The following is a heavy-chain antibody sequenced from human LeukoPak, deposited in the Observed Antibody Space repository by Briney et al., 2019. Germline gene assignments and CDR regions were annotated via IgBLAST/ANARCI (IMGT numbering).Heavy chain of an antibody. CDR3: ARGVIAAGGNDFDY. Sequence: SQTLSLTCTVSGGSISSGSYYWSWIRQPPGKGLEWIGEINHSGSTNYNPSLKSRVTISVDTSKNQFSLKLSSVTAADTAVYYCARGVIAAGGNDFDYWGQGTLVTVSS. J-gene: IGHJ4*02. D-gene: IGHD6-13*01. CDR2: INHSGST. V-gene: IGHV4-39*07. CDR1: GGSISSGSYY.